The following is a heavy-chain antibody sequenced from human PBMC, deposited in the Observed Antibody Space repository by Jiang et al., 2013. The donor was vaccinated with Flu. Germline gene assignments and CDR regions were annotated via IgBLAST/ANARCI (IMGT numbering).Heavy chain of an antibody. Sequence: QLVESGGGLVKPGGSLRLSCAASGFSFNIHHMNWVRQAPGKGLEWVSSINGNGNYMYYADSVKGRFTVSRDNAKNSLSLQMNSLRVEDTAVYFCARSYSYGSGGLDYWGQGTLVAVSS. CDR3: ARSYSYGSGGLDY. CDR2: INGNGNYM. CDR1: GFSFNIHH. V-gene: IGHV3-21*01. J-gene: IGHJ4*02. D-gene: IGHD3-10*01.